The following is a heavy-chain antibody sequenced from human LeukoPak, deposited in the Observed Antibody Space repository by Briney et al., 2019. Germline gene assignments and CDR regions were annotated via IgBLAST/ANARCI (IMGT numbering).Heavy chain of an antibody. V-gene: IGHV3-30*02. CDR1: GFPFSSYG. CDR2: IRYDGSNK. D-gene: IGHD3-3*01. Sequence: GGSLRLSWAASGFPFSSYGMHWVRQAPGKGLEWVAFIRYDGSNKYYADSVKGRFTISRDNSKNTLYLQMNSLRAEDTAVYYCTKDNGVVIRSLDYWGQGTLVTVSS. J-gene: IGHJ4*02. CDR3: TKDNGVVIRSLDY.